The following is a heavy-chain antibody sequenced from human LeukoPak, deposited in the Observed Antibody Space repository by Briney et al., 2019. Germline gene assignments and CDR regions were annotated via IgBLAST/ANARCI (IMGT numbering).Heavy chain of an antibody. V-gene: IGHV3-21*06. Sequence: GGSLRLSCGASGFTFSDYSVNWVRQAPGKGLEWVSSISGSGSHIYYADSLKGRFTISRDNAKNSVSLQMSSLRADDTAVYYCVRGVGVSRFNYFDPWGQGTLVIVSS. CDR2: ISGSGSHI. CDR1: GFTFSDYS. CDR3: VRGVGVSRFNYFDP. D-gene: IGHD6-13*01. J-gene: IGHJ5*02.